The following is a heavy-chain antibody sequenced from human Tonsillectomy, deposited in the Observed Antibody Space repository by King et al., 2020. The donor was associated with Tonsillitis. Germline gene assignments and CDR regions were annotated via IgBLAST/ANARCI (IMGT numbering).Heavy chain of an antibody. CDR2: IDPSAPLS. D-gene: IGHD5-24*01. V-gene: IGHV5-10-1*03. J-gene: IGHJ5*02. CDR1: GYSFSKYW. CDR3: AILATDGPACDNWFDP. Sequence: QLVQSGAEMKKPGESLRISCKGFGYSFSKYWITWVRQMPGKGLEGIGNIDPSAPLSNLSPSSEGHVTISTDKSINTAYLQWRSLKASDTAKYFCAILATDGPACDNWFDPWGQGTLVTVSS.